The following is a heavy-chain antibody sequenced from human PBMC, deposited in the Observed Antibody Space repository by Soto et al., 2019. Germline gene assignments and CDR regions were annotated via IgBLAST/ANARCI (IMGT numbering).Heavy chain of an antibody. Sequence: VQLLESGGGLVQTGGSLRLSCAASGFTFSSYAMSWVRQAPGKVLQWVSSISGTGGTTYYADSVKGRFTISRDNSKNTLYLQMNSLRAEDTALYYCAKDLITVTMSNYWGQGTLVTVSS. CDR3: AKDLITVTMSNY. CDR2: ISGTGGTT. D-gene: IGHD4-17*01. J-gene: IGHJ4*02. CDR1: GFTFSSYA. V-gene: IGHV3-23*01.